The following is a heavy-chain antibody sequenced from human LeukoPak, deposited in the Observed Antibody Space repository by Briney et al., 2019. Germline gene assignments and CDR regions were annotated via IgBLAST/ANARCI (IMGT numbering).Heavy chain of an antibody. CDR3: ARGRDYASGAKYFDY. J-gene: IGHJ4*02. CDR1: GFTFSRNW. CDR2: ISDDGSRT. D-gene: IGHD2-2*01. Sequence: GGSLRLSCEVPGFTFSRNWMHWVRQAPGKGLGWGSRISDDGSRTGYADSVKGRVTISRDNAKNTLYLQMNSLRVEDTAVYYCARGRDYASGAKYFDYWGQGSLVTVSS. V-gene: IGHV3-74*01.